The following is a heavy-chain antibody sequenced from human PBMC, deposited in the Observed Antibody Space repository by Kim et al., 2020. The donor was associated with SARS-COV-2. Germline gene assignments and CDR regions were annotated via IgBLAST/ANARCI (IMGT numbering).Heavy chain of an antibody. J-gene: IGHJ4*02. CDR1: GFTFSSYA. V-gene: IGHV3-30*04. CDR2: ISYDGSNK. D-gene: IGHD5-12*01. Sequence: GGSLRLSCASSGFTFSSYAMHWVRQAPGKGLEWVAVISYDGSNKYYADSVKGRFTISRDNSKNTLYLQMNSLRAEDTAVYYCARVRPPRPGLPTADYFDYWGQGTLVTVSS. CDR3: ARVRPPRPGLPTADYFDY.